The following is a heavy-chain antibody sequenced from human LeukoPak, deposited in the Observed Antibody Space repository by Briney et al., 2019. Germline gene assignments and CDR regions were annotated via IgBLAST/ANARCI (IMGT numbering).Heavy chain of an antibody. J-gene: IGHJ3*02. D-gene: IGHD1-26*01. Sequence: GGSLRLSCAASGFTVSSNDMSWVRQAPGKGLEWGSVIYSGGSTYYADSVKGRCTISRDNSKNTLYLQMNSLRADDTAAYYCASPGLAPLGGIRDAFDIWGQGTMVTVSS. CDR2: IYSGGST. CDR1: GFTVSSND. V-gene: IGHV3-53*01. CDR3: ASPGLAPLGGIRDAFDI.